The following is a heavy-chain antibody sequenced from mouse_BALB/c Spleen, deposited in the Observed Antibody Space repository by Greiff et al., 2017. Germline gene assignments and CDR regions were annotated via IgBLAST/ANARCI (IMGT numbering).Heavy chain of an antibody. V-gene: IGHV1-14*01. Sequence: EVQLQESGPELVKPGASVKMSCKASGYTFTSYFMHWVKQKPGQGLEWIGYINPYNDGTKYNEKFKGKATLTSDKSSSTAYMELSSLTSEDSAVYYCARGGYDEAFAYWGQGTLVTVSA. CDR3: ARGGYDEAFAY. CDR1: GYTFTSYF. D-gene: IGHD2-2*01. CDR2: INPYNDGT. J-gene: IGHJ3*01.